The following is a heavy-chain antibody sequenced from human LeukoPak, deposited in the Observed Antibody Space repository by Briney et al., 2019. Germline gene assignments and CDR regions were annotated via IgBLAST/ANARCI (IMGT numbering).Heavy chain of an antibody. Sequence: PGGSLRLSCAASRFIFSSYEMNWVRRAPGKGVEWVSYISSSGNTIFYADSVKGRFTISRDNGKNSLFLQMNSLRAEDTAVYYCASGYTYDYDHWGQGTLVTVSS. CDR2: ISSSGNTI. CDR3: ASGYTYDYDH. D-gene: IGHD5-18*01. CDR1: RFIFSSYE. V-gene: IGHV3-48*03. J-gene: IGHJ4*02.